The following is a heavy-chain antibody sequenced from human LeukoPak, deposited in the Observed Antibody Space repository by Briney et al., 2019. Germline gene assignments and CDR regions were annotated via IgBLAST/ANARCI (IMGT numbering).Heavy chain of an antibody. CDR1: GFTFSSYA. CDR2: ISYDGSNK. Sequence: GGSLRLSCAASGFTFSSYAMHWVRQAPGKGLEWVAVISYDGSNKYYADSVKGRFTISRDNSKNTLYLQMISLRAEDTAVYYCARSGIAARPLDYWGQGTLVTVSS. J-gene: IGHJ4*02. V-gene: IGHV3-30*04. CDR3: ARSGIAARPLDY. D-gene: IGHD6-6*01.